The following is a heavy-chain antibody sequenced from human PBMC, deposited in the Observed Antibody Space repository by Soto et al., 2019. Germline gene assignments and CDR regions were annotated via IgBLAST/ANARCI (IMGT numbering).Heavy chain of an antibody. CDR2: IIPIFGTA. CDR1: GGTFSSYA. J-gene: IGHJ4*02. CDR3: VRGSGSYYGVDY. D-gene: IGHD3-10*01. Sequence: ASVKVSFKASGGTFSSYAISWVRQAPGQGLEWMGGIIPIFGTANYAQKFQGRVTITADESTSTAYMELSSLRSEDTAVYYCVRGSGSYYGVDYWGQGTLVTVSS. V-gene: IGHV1-69*13.